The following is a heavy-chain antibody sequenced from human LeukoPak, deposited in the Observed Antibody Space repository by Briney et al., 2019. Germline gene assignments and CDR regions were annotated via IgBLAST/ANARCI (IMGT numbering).Heavy chain of an antibody. CDR1: GYTFTGYY. J-gene: IGHJ5*02. CDR2: INPNSGGT. V-gene: IGHV1-2*06. Sequence: GASVKVSCKASGYTFTGYYMHWVRQAPGQGLEWMGRINPNSGGTNYAQKFQGRVTMTRDTSISTAYMELSSLRSEDTAVYYCARARGRPHNWFDPWGQGTLVTVSS. CDR3: ARARGRPHNWFDP.